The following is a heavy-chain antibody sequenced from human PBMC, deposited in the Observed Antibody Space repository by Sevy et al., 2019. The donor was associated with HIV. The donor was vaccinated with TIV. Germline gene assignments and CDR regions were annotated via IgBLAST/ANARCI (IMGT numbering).Heavy chain of an antibody. CDR3: AKPPPAIAVVPAVHGMDV. V-gene: IGHV3-23*01. CDR1: GFTFSSYA. J-gene: IGHJ6*02. D-gene: IGHD2-2*01. CDR2: ISGSGGST. Sequence: GGSLRLSCAASGFTFSSYAMSWVRQAPGKGLEWVSAISGSGGSTYYADSVKGRFTISRDNSKNTLYLQMNSLRAEDTAVYYCAKPPPAIAVVPAVHGMDVWGQGTTVSVSS.